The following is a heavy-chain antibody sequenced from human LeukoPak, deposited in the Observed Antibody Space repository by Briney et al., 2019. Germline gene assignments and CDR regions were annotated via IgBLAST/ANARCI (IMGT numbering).Heavy chain of an antibody. D-gene: IGHD3-16*01. J-gene: IGHJ4*02. V-gene: IGHV3-33*01. CDR3: VRVNGYTYTYGDY. Sequence: GGSLRLSCAASGFIFSSHGMYWVRQAPGKGLEWVAVIWYDGSTKYHADSVKGRFTISRDNFKNTLYLQMNSLRAEDTAVYYCVRVNGYTYTYGDYWGQGTLVTVSS. CDR1: GFIFSSHG. CDR2: IWYDGSTK.